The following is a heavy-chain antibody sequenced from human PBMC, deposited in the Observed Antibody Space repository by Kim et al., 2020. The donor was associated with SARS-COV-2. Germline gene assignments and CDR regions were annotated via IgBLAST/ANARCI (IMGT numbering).Heavy chain of an antibody. CDR1: GYSFTSYC. D-gene: IGHD3-10*01. Sequence: GESLKISCKGSGYSFTSYCIGWVRQMPGKGLEWMGIIYPGDSDTRYSPSFQGQVTISADKSISTAYLQWSSLKASDTAMYYCARQGLGRPNYFATQYWFDPWGQGTLVTVSS. V-gene: IGHV5-51*01. CDR3: ARQGLGRPNYFATQYWFDP. J-gene: IGHJ5*02. CDR2: IYPGDSDT.